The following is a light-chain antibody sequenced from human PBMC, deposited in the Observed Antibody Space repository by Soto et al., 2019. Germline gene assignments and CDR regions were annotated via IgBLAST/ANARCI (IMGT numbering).Light chain of an antibody. Sequence: QSALTQPASVSGSPGQSITISCTGTRREVGGYNYVSWYQQPPGKAPKPMIYDVSNRPSGVSNRFSGSKSGNTASLTISGLQAEDEADYYCSSYTSSSTLYVFGTGTKLTVL. V-gene: IGLV2-14*01. J-gene: IGLJ1*01. CDR2: DVS. CDR1: RREVGGYNY. CDR3: SSYTSSSTLYV.